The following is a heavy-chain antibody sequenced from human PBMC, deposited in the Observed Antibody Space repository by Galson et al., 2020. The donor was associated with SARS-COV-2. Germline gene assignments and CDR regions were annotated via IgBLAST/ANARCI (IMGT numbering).Heavy chain of an antibody. CDR1: GGSISGSNYY. Sequence: SETLSLTCTVSGGSISGSNYYWGWIHQPPGKGLEWIGSIYYSGNIYYSPSLKSRVTISVDTSKNQFSLKLSSVTAADTAVYHCARRDSYCSSTSCYYGFDPWGQGTLVTVSS. J-gene: IGHJ5*02. CDR3: ARRDSYCSSTSCYYGFDP. V-gene: IGHV4-39*01. D-gene: IGHD2-2*01. CDR2: IYYSGNI.